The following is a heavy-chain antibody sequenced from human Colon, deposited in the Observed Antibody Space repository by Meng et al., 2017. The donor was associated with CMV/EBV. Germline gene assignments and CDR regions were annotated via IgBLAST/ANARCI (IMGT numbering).Heavy chain of an antibody. D-gene: IGHD3-3*01. Sequence: GESLKISCAASGFTFSGYGMYWVRQVPGKGLEWVAFIRYDGSDADYGESVKGRFIISRDNSKDTLYLQMNSLRGDDTAVYSCARGKGFDRSGYYPRDPFDIWGPGTKVTVSS. CDR3: ARGKGFDRSGYYPRDPFDI. CDR1: GFTFSGYG. CDR2: IRYDGSDA. V-gene: IGHV3-30*02. J-gene: IGHJ3*02.